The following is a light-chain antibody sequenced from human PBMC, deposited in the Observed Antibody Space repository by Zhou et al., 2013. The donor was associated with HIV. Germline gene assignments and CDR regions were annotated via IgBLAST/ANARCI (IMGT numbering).Light chain of an antibody. CDR2: GAS. J-gene: IGKJ4*01. CDR1: QSVSSSY. Sequence: EIVLTQSPGTLSLSPGNRATLSCRTSQSVSSSYVAWYQQKPGQSPRLLIYGASTRATGIPDRFSGSGSGTDFTLTISSLESEDFAVYFCQQYDATPLTFGGGTKVEI. CDR3: QQYDATPLT. V-gene: IGKV3-20*01.